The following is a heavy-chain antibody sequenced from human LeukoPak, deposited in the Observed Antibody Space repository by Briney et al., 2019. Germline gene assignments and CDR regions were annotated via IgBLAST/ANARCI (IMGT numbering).Heavy chain of an antibody. Sequence: GGSLRLSCAASGFTFSTYAMSWVRQAPGKGLEWVSSITSSGGSTYYAGSVKGQFTISRDNSKNTVYLQMNSLRAEDTAVYYCAKDRPNYYDSSGHYYRRNGDYWGQGTLVTVSS. CDR1: GFTFSTYA. CDR2: ITSSGGST. J-gene: IGHJ4*02. D-gene: IGHD3-22*01. V-gene: IGHV3-23*01. CDR3: AKDRPNYYDSSGHYYRRNGDY.